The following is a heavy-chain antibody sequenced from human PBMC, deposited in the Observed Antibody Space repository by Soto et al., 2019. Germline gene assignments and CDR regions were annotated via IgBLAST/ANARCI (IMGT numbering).Heavy chain of an antibody. Sequence: SVTLSLTCTVSAGSITTSYLSWIRQPLGKALEWIGYISYRGSTNYNPSLKSRLTISIDTSKSQISLKLTSMTTADTAVYYCASSGIVGREVNTWFDPWGQGTLVTVYS. CDR3: ASSGIVGREVNTWFDP. J-gene: IGHJ5*02. CDR1: AGSITTSY. CDR2: ISYRGST. V-gene: IGHV4-59*01. D-gene: IGHD3-22*01.